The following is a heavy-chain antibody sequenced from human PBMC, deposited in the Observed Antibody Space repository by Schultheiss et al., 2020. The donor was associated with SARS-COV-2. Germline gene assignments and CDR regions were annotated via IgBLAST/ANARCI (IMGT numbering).Heavy chain of an antibody. Sequence: SETLSLTCTVSGGSISSGSYFWSWIRQPAGKGLEWIGRMYTSGSTNYNPSLKSRVTISVDTSKNQFSLKLSSVTAADTAVYYCARAQWLRGDFDYWGQGTLVTVSS. CDR2: MYTSGST. CDR1: GGSISSGSYF. V-gene: IGHV4-61*02. CDR3: ARAQWLRGDFDY. J-gene: IGHJ4*02. D-gene: IGHD5-12*01.